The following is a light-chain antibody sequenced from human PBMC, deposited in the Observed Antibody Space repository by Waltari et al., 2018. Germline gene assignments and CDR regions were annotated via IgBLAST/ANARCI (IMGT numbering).Light chain of an antibody. Sequence: QSALTQPASVSGSPGQSITISCTGTSSAVGGYNYVSWYQQHPGKAPTRMIYDVSKRPSGVSNRFSGSKSGNTASLTISGLQAEDEADYYCSSYTSSSTLVFGGGTKLTVL. CDR3: SSYTSSSTLV. V-gene: IGLV2-14*01. CDR2: DVS. CDR1: SSAVGGYNY. J-gene: IGLJ2*01.